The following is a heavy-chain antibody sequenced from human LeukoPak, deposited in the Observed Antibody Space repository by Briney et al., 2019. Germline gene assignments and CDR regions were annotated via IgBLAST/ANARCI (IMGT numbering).Heavy chain of an antibody. CDR3: ARPYGSGSYYQRRPFDY. CDR2: ISYDGANK. J-gene: IGHJ4*02. CDR1: EFTFSYYA. Sequence: GRSLRLSCAASEFTFSYYAIYWVRQAPGKGLEWVAVISYDGANKYYADSVKGRFTISRDNSKNTLYLEMNSLRVEDTAVYYCARPYGSGSYYQRRPFDYWGQGTLVTVSS. D-gene: IGHD3-10*01. V-gene: IGHV3-30-3*01.